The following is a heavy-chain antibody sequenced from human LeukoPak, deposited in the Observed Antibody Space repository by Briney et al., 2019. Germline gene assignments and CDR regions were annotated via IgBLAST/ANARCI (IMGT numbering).Heavy chain of an antibody. CDR3: ARDRTSSAADYYFDY. CDR2: NSDDGRDK. CDR1: GFTFTSYH. V-gene: IGHV3-30*04. D-gene: IGHD6-13*01. J-gene: IGHJ4*02. Sequence: TGRSLRLSCVASGFTFTSYHIHWVRQAPGKGLEWVAVNSDDGRDKYHADSVKGRFTISRDNSKNTLYLQMNSLRAEDTAVYYCARDRTSSAADYYFDYWGQGTLVTVAS.